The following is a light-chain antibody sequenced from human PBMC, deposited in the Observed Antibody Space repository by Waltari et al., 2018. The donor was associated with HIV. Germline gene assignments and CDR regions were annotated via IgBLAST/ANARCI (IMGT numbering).Light chain of an antibody. Sequence: QPALTQPASVSGSPGQSITISCTGTSSDVGSYNLVSWYQQHPCKAPKLMIYEGSKRPSVVSNRFAGSKSGNTASLTISGLQAEDEADYYCCSYAGSSTYVVGTGTKVTVL. J-gene: IGLJ1*01. CDR2: EGS. V-gene: IGLV2-23*01. CDR3: CSYAGSSTYV. CDR1: SSDVGSYNL.